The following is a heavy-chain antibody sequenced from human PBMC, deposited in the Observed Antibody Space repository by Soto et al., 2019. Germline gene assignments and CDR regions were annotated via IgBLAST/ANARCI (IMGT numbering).Heavy chain of an antibody. Sequence: GASVEVSWKACGGTLSSWAMTGVRQAPGQGLEWMGGIIPIFGTANYAQKFQGRVTITADESTSTAYMELSSLRSEDTAVYYCARDRHLYSSSSKSLNYYYYGMDVWGQGTKVTVSS. J-gene: IGHJ6*02. V-gene: IGHV1-69*13. CDR3: ARDRHLYSSSSKSLNYYYYGMDV. D-gene: IGHD6-6*01. CDR1: GGTLSSWA. CDR2: IIPIFGTA.